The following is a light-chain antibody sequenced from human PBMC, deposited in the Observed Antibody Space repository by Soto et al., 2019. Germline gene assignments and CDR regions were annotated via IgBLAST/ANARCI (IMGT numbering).Light chain of an antibody. V-gene: IGKV3-20*01. CDR2: GAS. CDR1: QTITSNF. J-gene: IGKJ5*01. Sequence: EIVLTQSPGNLSLSPGETATLSCRASQTITSNFLAWYQLKPAQAPRLLIYGASSRATGIPDRFTGSGSGTDFTLTITRLEPEDFAVYYCQQFGSSLPITFGQGTRLEIK. CDR3: QQFGSSLPIT.